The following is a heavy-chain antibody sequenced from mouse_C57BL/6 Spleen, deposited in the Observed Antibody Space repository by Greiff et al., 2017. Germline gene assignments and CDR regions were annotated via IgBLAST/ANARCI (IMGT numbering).Heavy chain of an antibody. CDR3: ARKLRYYFDY. Sequence: QVQLKESGAELVKPGASVKMSCKASGYTFTSYWITWVKQRPGQGLEWIGDIYPGSGSTNYNEKFKSKATLTVDTSSSTAYMQLSSLTSEDSAVYYCARKLRYYFDYWGQGTTLTVSS. CDR1: GYTFTSYW. CDR2: IYPGSGST. J-gene: IGHJ2*01. V-gene: IGHV1-55*01. D-gene: IGHD3-2*02.